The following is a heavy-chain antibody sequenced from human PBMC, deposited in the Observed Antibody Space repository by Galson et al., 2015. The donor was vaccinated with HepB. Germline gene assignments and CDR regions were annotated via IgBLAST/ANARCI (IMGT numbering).Heavy chain of an antibody. CDR2: ISGSGGST. CDR3: AKWEYVWGSYRHAGWFDP. Sequence: SLRLSCAASGFTFSSYAMSWVRQAPGKGLEWVSAISGSGGSTYYADPVKGRFTISRDNSKNTLYLQMNSLRAEDTAVYYCAKWEYVWGSYRHAGWFDPWGQGTLVTVSS. J-gene: IGHJ5*02. CDR1: GFTFSSYA. V-gene: IGHV3-23*01. D-gene: IGHD3-16*02.